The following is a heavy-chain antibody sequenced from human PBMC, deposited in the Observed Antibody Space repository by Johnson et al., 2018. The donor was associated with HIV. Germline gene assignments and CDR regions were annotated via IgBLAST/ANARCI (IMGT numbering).Heavy chain of an antibody. Sequence: VQLVESGGGLVQPGGSLRLSCAASGFTFSSYWMHWVRKAPGKGLAWVSYLSSSGSTIYYADSVKGRFNIPRDNAKNSLYLQMNSLRAEDTAVYYCAKCRDYDRGGCSEAFDIWGQGTMVTVSS. CDR2: LSSSGSTI. D-gene: IGHD3-22*01. CDR1: GFTFSSYW. J-gene: IGHJ3*02. V-gene: IGHV3-48*04. CDR3: AKCRDYDRGGCSEAFDI.